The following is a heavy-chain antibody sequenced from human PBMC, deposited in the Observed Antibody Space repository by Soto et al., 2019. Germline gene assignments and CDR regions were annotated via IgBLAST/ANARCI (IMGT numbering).Heavy chain of an antibody. J-gene: IGHJ4*02. CDR1: GASITSGSYY. CDR2: IYHRGST. CDR3: ARDYMAVMD. Sequence: SLTCTVSGASITSGSYYWSWIRQHPGKGLEWIGYIYHRGSTYYNPSLKSRVTISIDTSKNQFSLRLTSVTAADTAVYYCARDYMAVMDWGQGTLVTVSS. D-gene: IGHD2-21*01. V-gene: IGHV4-31*03.